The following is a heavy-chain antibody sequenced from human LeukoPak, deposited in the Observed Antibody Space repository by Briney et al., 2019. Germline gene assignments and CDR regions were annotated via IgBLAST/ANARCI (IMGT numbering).Heavy chain of an antibody. V-gene: IGHV3-23*01. CDR1: GLSFRSYA. CDR3: AKGRCSGVGCDSFHS. D-gene: IGHD2-15*01. Sequence: GGSLRLSCVASGLSFRSYAMNWVRQAPGKGMECVSTISDDSSFTYYADSVNGRSAISRDDSKNTLYLQMNNLKVEDTAVYYCAKGRCSGVGCDSFHSWGQGALVTVSS. J-gene: IGHJ4*02. CDR2: ISDDSSFT.